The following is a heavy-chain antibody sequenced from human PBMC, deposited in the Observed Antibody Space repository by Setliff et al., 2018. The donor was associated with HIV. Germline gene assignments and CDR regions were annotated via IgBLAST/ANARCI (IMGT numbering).Heavy chain of an antibody. CDR3: ARSFTSLGINYGSESNDAFDI. CDR1: GYSINTGYY. V-gene: IGHV4-38-2*01. J-gene: IGHJ3*02. D-gene: IGHD3-10*01. CDR2: MYHSGST. Sequence: SETLSLTCAVSGYSINTGYYWGWIRQPPGKGLEWIGSMYHSGSTYYKPSPRSRVTMSVDTSKNQFSLRLSSVTAGDTAAYYCARSFTSLGINYGSESNDAFDIWGQGTMVTVSS.